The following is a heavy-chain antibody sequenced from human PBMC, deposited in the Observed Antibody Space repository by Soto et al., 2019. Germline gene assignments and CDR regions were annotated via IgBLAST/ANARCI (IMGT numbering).Heavy chain of an antibody. J-gene: IGHJ3*02. CDR1: GGTFNTYS. CDR3: ARAMVVCAKGAFDI. D-gene: IGHD2-15*01. Sequence: QVQLVQSGAEVKKPGSSVKVSCQAAGGTFNTYSINWVRQAPGQGLEWMGRFIPIVGIAKYAQKFQGRAAITADNSTSTVYMMEVNSLRPEDTAMYYCARAMVVCAKGAFDIWGQGTMVTVSS. CDR2: FIPIVGIA. V-gene: IGHV1-69*02.